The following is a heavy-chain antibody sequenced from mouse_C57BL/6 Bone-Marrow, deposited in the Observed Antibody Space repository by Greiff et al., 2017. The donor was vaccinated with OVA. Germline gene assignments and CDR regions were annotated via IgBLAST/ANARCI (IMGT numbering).Heavy chain of an antibody. D-gene: IGHD1-1*01. J-gene: IGHJ4*01. CDR2: IYPRSGNT. V-gene: IGHV1-81*01. Sequence: QVQLKQSGAELVRPGASVKLSCKASGYTFTSYGISWVKQSTGQGLEWIGEIYPRSGNTYYNEKFKGKATLTADKSSSTAYMELRSLTSEDSTVDVCARAPSYGYYYTMDYWGQGTSVTVSS. CDR3: ARAPSYGYYYTMDY. CDR1: GYTFTSYG.